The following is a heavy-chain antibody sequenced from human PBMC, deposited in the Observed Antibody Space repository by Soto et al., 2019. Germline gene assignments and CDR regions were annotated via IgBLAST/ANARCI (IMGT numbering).Heavy chain of an antibody. Sequence: EVQLVQSGAEVKKSGESLRISCKVSGYSFASQWISWVRQVPGKGQEWMGRIDLSGSYTTDNPSFQGHVTFSADKSITTAYLQWRSLEASDTATYYCATQGLTPYYFGYWGQGTLVTVSS. CDR1: GYSFASQW. CDR3: ATQGLTPYYFGY. V-gene: IGHV5-10-1*03. CDR2: IDLSGSYT. J-gene: IGHJ4*02.